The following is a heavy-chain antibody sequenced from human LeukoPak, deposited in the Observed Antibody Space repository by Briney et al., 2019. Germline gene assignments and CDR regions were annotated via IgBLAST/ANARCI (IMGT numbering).Heavy chain of an antibody. Sequence: ASVKVSCKASGYTFTGYYMHWVRQAPGQGLEWMGWINPNSGGTNYAQKFQGRVTMTRDTSISTAYMELSRLRSDDTAVYYCARGEGMGSYYDNSGYYLDVWGQGTTVTVSS. CDR3: ARGEGMGSYYDNSGYYLDV. CDR2: INPNSGGT. J-gene: IGHJ6*02. V-gene: IGHV1-2*02. D-gene: IGHD3-22*01. CDR1: GYTFTGYY.